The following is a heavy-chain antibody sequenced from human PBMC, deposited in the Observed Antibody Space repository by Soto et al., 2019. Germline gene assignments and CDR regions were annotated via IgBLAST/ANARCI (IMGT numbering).Heavy chain of an antibody. J-gene: IGHJ4*02. CDR1: GFTFSDHQ. CDR2: IYSSGTT. D-gene: IGHD3-9*01. CDR3: ARAGSPFHSDSTGYWGFDY. V-gene: IGHV3-53*01. Sequence: GGSLRLSCAASGFTFSDHQMNRVRQAPGRGLEWVSVIYSSGTTYYGDSVKGRFTISRDNSKNTLYLQMNSLRTEDTALYYCARAGSPFHSDSTGYWGFDYWGQGTLVTVSS.